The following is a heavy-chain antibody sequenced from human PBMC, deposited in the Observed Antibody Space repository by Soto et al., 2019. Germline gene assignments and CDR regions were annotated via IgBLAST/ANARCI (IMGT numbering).Heavy chain of an antibody. CDR2: ISSSGSLI. Sequence: VGSLRLSCAASGFTFSDFYMSWVRQAPGKGLEWISYISSSGSLIYYADSVKGRFTISRDNANNSLYLQMNSLRVEDTAVYYCVSDPPPDSETVYMDVWGQRNTVTVSS. CDR3: VSDPPPDSETVYMDV. J-gene: IGHJ6*03. D-gene: IGHD4-17*01. V-gene: IGHV3-11*01. CDR1: GFTFSDFY.